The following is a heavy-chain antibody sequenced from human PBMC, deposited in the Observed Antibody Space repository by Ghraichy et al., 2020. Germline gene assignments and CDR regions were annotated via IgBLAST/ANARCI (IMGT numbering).Heavy chain of an antibody. Sequence: TLSLTCAVYGGSFSGYYWSWIRQPPGKGLEWIGEINHSGSTNYNPSLKSRVTISVDTSKNQFSLKLSSVTAADTAVYYCAGGLLLGDNYWGQGTLVTVSS. CDR1: GGSFSGYY. D-gene: IGHD2-21*01. J-gene: IGHJ4*02. CDR3: AGGLLLGDNY. CDR2: INHSGST. V-gene: IGHV4-34*01.